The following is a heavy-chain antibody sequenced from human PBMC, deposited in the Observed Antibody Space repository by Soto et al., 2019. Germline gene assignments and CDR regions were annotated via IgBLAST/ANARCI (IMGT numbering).Heavy chain of an antibody. Sequence: SETLSLTCTVSGGSISSSSYYWGWIRQPPGKGLEWIGSIYYSGSTYYNPSLKSRVTIPVDTSKNQFSLKLSSVTAADTAVYYCATNYAYYYYYGMDVWGQGTTVTVSS. V-gene: IGHV4-39*01. J-gene: IGHJ6*02. CDR2: IYYSGST. D-gene: IGHD4-4*01. CDR3: ATNYAYYYYYGMDV. CDR1: GGSISSSSYY.